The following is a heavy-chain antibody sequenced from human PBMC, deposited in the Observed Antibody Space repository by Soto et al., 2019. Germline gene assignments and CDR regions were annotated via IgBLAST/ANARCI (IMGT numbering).Heavy chain of an antibody. CDR1: GFTFSSYG. J-gene: IGHJ4*02. Sequence: HPGGSLRLSCAASGFTFSSYGMHWVRQAPGKGLEWVAVISYDGSNKYYADSVKGRFTISRDNSKNTLYLQMNSLRAEDTAVYYWAKTKRVYQLLLYFDYWGQGTLVTVSS. V-gene: IGHV3-30*18. CDR2: ISYDGSNK. D-gene: IGHD2-2*01. CDR3: AKTKRVYQLLLYFDY.